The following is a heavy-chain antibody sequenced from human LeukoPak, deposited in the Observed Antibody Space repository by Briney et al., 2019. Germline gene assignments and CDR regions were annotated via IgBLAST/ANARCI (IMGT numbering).Heavy chain of an antibody. CDR3: ARGLALPDY. Sequence: PGGSLRHSCAASGFTFSSYAMHWVRQAPGKGLEYVSAISSNGGSTYYANSVKGRFTISRDNSKNTLYLQMGSLRAEDMAVYYCARGLALPDYWGQGTLVTVSS. J-gene: IGHJ4*02. CDR2: ISSNGGST. CDR1: GFTFSSYA. V-gene: IGHV3-64*01.